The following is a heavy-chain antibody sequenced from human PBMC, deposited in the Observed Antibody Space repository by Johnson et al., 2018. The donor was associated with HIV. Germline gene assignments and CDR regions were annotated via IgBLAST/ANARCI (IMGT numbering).Heavy chain of an antibody. CDR1: GFTFSSYA. D-gene: IGHD3-22*01. J-gene: IGHJ3*02. CDR2: ISYDGSNK. Sequence: QVQLVESGGGVVQPGRSLRLSCAASGFTFSSYAMHWVRQAPGKGLEWVAVISYDGSNKYYADSVKGRFTISRDNSKNTLYLQMNRLRAEDTAVYYCARENSSGYHDAFDIWGQGTLVTVSS. CDR3: ARENSSGYHDAFDI. V-gene: IGHV3-30-3*01.